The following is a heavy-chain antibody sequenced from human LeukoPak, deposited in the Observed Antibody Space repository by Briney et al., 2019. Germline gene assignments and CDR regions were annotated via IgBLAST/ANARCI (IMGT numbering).Heavy chain of an antibody. V-gene: IGHV3-53*01. CDR2: VYSGGST. CDR3: ARVAQYSSAWYSFDY. CDR1: GFTVSSDY. D-gene: IGHD6-19*01. Sequence: GGSLRLSCAASGFTVSSDYMSWVRQAPGRGLEWVSVVYSGGSTYYADSVKGRFTISRDNPKNTLYLQMNSLRAEDTAVYYCARVAQYSSAWYSFDYWGQGTLVTVSS. J-gene: IGHJ4*02.